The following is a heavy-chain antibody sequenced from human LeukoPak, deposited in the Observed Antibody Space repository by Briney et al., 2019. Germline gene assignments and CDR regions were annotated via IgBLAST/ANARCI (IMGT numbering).Heavy chain of an antibody. Sequence: GGSLRLSCAASGFTFSSYEMNWVRQAPGKGLEWVSYISSSGSTIYYADSVKGRFTISRDNAKNSLYLQMNSLRAEDTAVYYCARRRQQLADCFDYWGQGTLVTVSS. CDR3: ARRRQQLADCFDY. CDR1: GFTFSSYE. V-gene: IGHV3-48*03. D-gene: IGHD6-13*01. J-gene: IGHJ4*02. CDR2: ISSSGSTI.